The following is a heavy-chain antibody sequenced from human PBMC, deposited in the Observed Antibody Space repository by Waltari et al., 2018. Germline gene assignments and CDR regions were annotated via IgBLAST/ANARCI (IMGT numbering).Heavy chain of an antibody. CDR3: ARDRGRGIYLDS. Sequence: QLQLQESGPGLGKPSGTLSLTCPVSGDSMSSPEWWSWVRQSPEKGLEWIGQIHRSGRTNINPSLESRVTISIATSNNQFSLKVTSTTAADTAVYYCARDRGRGIYLDSWGQGTLVTVSP. D-gene: IGHD2-15*01. CDR1: GDSMSSPEW. CDR2: IHRSGRT. J-gene: IGHJ4*02. V-gene: IGHV4-4*02.